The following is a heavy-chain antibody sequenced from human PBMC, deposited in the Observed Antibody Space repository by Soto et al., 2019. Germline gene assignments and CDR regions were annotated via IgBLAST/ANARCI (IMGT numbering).Heavy chain of an antibody. J-gene: IGHJ6*02. Sequence: PXETLSLTCTVAGCSIGSGYYYWSWIRQHRGKGLEWIGYIYYSGGTDYNSSLKSRVTISVDTSKNQFSLKLSSVTAADTAVYYCARVGPATSNYYYYAFDVWGQGTTVTVSS. CDR1: GCSIGSGYYY. V-gene: IGHV4-31*03. CDR2: IYYSGGT. D-gene: IGHD1-26*01. CDR3: ARVGPATSNYYYYAFDV.